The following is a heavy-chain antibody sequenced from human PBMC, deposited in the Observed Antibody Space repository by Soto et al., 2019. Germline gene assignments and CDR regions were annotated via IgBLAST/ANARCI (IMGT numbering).Heavy chain of an antibody. CDR3: ARVGPWAQSS. J-gene: IGHJ4*02. CDR1: GGTFSSYA. D-gene: IGHD3-16*01. CDR2: IIPMFGKA. V-gene: IGHV1-69*06. Sequence: SVKVSCKASGGTFSSYAISWVRQAPGQGLEWMGGIIPMFGKAKYAQKFQGRVTITPDKSTSTAYLELSSLRSEDTAVDYCARVGPWAQSSWGQETRGTAPQ.